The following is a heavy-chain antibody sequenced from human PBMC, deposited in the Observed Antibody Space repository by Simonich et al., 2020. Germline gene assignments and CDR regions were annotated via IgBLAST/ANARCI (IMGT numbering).Heavy chain of an antibody. Sequence: QVQLVQSGAEVKKPGASVKVSCKASGYTFTGYYMHWVRQAPGQGLGCMGRRNPNSGGKNYAQKFQGRVTMTRDTSISTAYMELGRLRSDDTAVYYCARVRSSSWYWFDPWGQGTLVTVSS. V-gene: IGHV1-2*06. CDR2: RNPNSGGK. D-gene: IGHD6-13*01. J-gene: IGHJ5*02. CDR3: ARVRSSSWYWFDP. CDR1: GYTFTGYY.